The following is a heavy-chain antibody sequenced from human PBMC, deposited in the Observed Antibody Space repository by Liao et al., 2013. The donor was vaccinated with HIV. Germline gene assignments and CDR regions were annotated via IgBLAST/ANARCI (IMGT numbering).Heavy chain of an antibody. CDR2: INHSGNT. D-gene: IGHD6-13*01. V-gene: IGHV4-34*01. CDR3: ARLTAAAGTW. CDR1: GGSFSDYY. Sequence: QVQLQQWGAGLLKPSETLSLTCAVYGGSFSDYYWSWIRQPPGKGLEWIGEINHSGNTNYNPSLKSRVTISVDTSKNQFSLKLSSVTAADTAVYYCARLTAAAGTWWGQGNPGHRLL. J-gene: IGHJ4*02.